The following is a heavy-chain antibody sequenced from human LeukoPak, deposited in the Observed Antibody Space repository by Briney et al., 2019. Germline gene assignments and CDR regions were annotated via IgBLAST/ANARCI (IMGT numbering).Heavy chain of an antibody. D-gene: IGHD1-26*01. Sequence: GGSLRLSCAASGFTFSSYSMNWVRQAPGKGLEWVSSISSSSSYIYYADSVKGRFTISRDNSKNTLYLEMNSLRAEDTAVYYCTRDIRSHYFDYWGQGTLATVSS. J-gene: IGHJ4*02. CDR1: GFTFSSYS. CDR2: ISSSSSYI. CDR3: TRDIRSHYFDY. V-gene: IGHV3-21*01.